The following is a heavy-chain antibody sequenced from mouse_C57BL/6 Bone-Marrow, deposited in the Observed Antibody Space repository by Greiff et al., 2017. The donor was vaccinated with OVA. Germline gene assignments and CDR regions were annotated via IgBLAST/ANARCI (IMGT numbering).Heavy chain of an antibody. D-gene: IGHD2-10*02. CDR3: AGGWYGNYFFAY. CDR1: GYSITSGYY. Sequence: EVKLVESGPGLVKPSQSLSLTCSVTGYSITSGYYWNWIRQFPGNKLEWMGYISYDGSNNYNPSLKNRISITRDTSKNQFFLKLNSVTTEDTATYYCAGGWYGNYFFAYWGQGTLVTVSA. J-gene: IGHJ3*01. V-gene: IGHV3-6*01. CDR2: ISYDGSN.